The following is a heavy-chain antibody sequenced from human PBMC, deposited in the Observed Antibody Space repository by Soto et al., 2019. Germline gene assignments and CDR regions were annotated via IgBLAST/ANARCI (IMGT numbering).Heavy chain of an antibody. J-gene: IGHJ4*02. CDR1: GYSFTDYW. Sequence: HGASLKISCHTSGYSFTDYWISWVRPMPGKGLEWLGRIDPSDSYTSYSPFLEGHVTVPVDKTVSTVYLQWSSLRASDTATYYCVSHKKLGYLQGPAASDFWGQGTLVTVSS. D-gene: IGHD2-2*01. CDR2: IDPSDSYT. CDR3: VSHKKLGYLQGPAASDF. V-gene: IGHV5-10-1*01.